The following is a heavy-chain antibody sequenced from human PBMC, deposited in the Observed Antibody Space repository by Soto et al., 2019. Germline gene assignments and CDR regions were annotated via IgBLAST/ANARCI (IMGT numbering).Heavy chain of an antibody. CDR1: GFTFTSSA. D-gene: IGHD3-10*01. CDR3: AADAREDYYGSGTPLAFDI. J-gene: IGHJ3*02. CDR2: IVVGSGNT. V-gene: IGHV1-58*01. Sequence: GASVKVSCKASGFTFTSSAVQWVRQARGQRLEWIGWIVVGSGNTNYAQKFQERVTITREISTSTVYMGLSSLRSEDTAVFFFAADAREDYYGSGTPLAFDIWGQGTMVTVSS.